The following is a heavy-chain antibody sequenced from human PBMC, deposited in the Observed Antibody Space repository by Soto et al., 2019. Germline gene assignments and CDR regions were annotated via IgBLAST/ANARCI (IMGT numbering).Heavy chain of an antibody. CDR2: IKSKTDGGTT. V-gene: IGHV3-15*01. Sequence: GGSLRLSCAASGFTFSNAWMSWVRQAPGKGLEWVGRIKSKTDGGTTDYAAPVKGRFTISRDDSKNKLDLQMNSLKTEETAVYYCTTDSSPKDYYGSGSYLTTPYWGQGTLVTVSS. CDR3: TTDSSPKDYYGSGSYLTTPY. D-gene: IGHD3-10*01. J-gene: IGHJ4*02. CDR1: GFTFSNAW.